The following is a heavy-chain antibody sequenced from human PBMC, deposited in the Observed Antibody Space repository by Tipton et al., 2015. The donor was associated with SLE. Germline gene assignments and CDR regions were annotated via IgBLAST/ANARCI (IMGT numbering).Heavy chain of an antibody. V-gene: IGHV4-59*12. CDR3: ARDQDSSSWYIEDLYWYFDL. D-gene: IGHD6-13*01. CDR2: IYYSGST. CDR1: GGSISSYY. Sequence: TLSLTCTVSGGSISSYYWSWIRQPPGKGLEWIGYIYYSGSTNYNPSLKSRVTMSVDTSKNQFSLKLSSVTAADTAVYYCARDQDSSSWYIEDLYWYFDLWGRGTLVTVSS. J-gene: IGHJ2*01.